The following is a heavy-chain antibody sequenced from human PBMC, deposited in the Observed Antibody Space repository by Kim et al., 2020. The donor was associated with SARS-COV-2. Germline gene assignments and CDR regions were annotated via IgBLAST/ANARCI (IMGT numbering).Heavy chain of an antibody. CDR3: VKGQGFGTSSFYYYGMDV. CDR2: ISTNGGSI. CDR1: GFTFSSYA. Sequence: GGSLRLSCSASGFTFSSYAMYWVRQAPGKGLEWVSDISTNGGSIHYADSVKGRFTISRDNSKNTLYLQMSSLGPEDTAVYYCVKGQGFGTSSFYYYGMDVWGQGTTVTVSS. V-gene: IGHV3-64*03. D-gene: IGHD3-10*01. J-gene: IGHJ6*02.